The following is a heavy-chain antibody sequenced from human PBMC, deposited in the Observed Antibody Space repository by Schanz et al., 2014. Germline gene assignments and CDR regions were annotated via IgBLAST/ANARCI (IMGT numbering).Heavy chain of an antibody. Sequence: VQLVQSGAEVKKPGSSVKVSCKASGYTFTSYSMHWVRQAPGQGLEWMGIINPSGGSTSYAQKFQGRVTITADKSTFTAYMDVSSLRSEDTAVYYCASSGAGYSSSWDFDYWGQGTLVTVSS. V-gene: IGHV1-46*01. D-gene: IGHD6-13*01. CDR2: INPSGGST. CDR3: ASSGAGYSSSWDFDY. J-gene: IGHJ4*02. CDR1: GYTFTSYS.